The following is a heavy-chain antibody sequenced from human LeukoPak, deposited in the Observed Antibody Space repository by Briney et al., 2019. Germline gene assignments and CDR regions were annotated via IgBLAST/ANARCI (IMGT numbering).Heavy chain of an antibody. CDR2: IYSGGST. J-gene: IGHJ4*02. Sequence: GGSLRLSCAASGFTVSSNYMSWVRQAPGKGLEWVSVIYSGGSTYYADSVKGRFTISRDNSKNTLYLQMNSLRAEDTAVYYCASGYSYGYGDYFDYWGQGTLVTVSS. V-gene: IGHV3-66*01. D-gene: IGHD5-18*01. CDR3: ASGYSYGYGDYFDY. CDR1: GFTVSSNY.